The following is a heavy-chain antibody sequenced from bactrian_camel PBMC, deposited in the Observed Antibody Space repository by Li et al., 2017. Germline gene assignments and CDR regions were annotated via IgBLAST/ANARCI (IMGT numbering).Heavy chain of an antibody. J-gene: IGHJ4*01. Sequence: DVQLVESGGGSAQAGGSLTLSCTASGPRNRRYCMGWFRQDPGKQRERVAAVHTLSDNTYYADSVKGRFTISTDYTKNTAYLKMNDLKPDDTAKYYCATAPGPYCLEPHRYNVWGQGTQVSVSS. CDR2: VHTLSDNT. D-gene: IGHD8*01. CDR1: GPRNRRYC. CDR3: ATAPGPYCLEPHRYNV. V-gene: IGHV3S40*01.